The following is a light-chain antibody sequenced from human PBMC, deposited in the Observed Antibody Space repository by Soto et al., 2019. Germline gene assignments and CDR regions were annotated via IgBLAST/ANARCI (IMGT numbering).Light chain of an antibody. V-gene: IGKV3-15*01. Sequence: EIVMTQSPVTLSASPGERVTLSCRASQGVGSDVAWYQQKPGQAPGLLIYGASIREVGVPARLSGGGSGTEFTLTISSLQSEDFAVYYCQQYNNWPPFTYGPGTIVDIK. J-gene: IGKJ3*01. CDR3: QQYNNWPPFT. CDR1: QGVGSD. CDR2: GAS.